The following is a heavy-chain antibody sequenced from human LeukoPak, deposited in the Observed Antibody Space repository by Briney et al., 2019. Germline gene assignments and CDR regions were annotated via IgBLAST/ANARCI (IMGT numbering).Heavy chain of an antibody. CDR3: ARGDYDFWSGNWRFDT. V-gene: IGHV4-59*01. D-gene: IGHD3-3*01. J-gene: IGHJ4*02. CDR2: VYYNGNT. Sequence: SESLSLTCLVSGEPISSYYWSWIRQAPGRGPEYIGNVYYNGNTNYNPSLKSRVAISVDASKNQFSLKVDSVTTADTAVYYCARGDYDFWSGNWRFDTWGQGTLVTVSS. CDR1: GEPISSYY.